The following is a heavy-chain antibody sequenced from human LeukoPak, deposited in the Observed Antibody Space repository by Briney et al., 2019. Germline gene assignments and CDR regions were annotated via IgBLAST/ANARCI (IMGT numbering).Heavy chain of an antibody. Sequence: GSSVKVSCKASGGTFSSYAISWVRQAPGHGLEWMGGIIPIFGTANYAQKFQGRVTITTDESTSTAYMELSSLRSEDTAVYYCARDYHESIAAFNWFDPWGQGTLVTVSS. D-gene: IGHD6-6*01. V-gene: IGHV1-69*05. CDR2: IIPIFGTA. CDR1: GGTFSSYA. J-gene: IGHJ5*02. CDR3: ARDYHESIAAFNWFDP.